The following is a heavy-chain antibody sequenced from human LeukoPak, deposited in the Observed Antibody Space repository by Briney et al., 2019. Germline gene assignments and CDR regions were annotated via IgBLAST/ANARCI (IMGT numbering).Heavy chain of an antibody. Sequence: GASVKVSCKASGYTFTSYYMHWVRQAPGQGLEWMGIINPSGGSTSYAQKFQGRVTMTRDMSTSTDYMELSSLRSEDTAVYYCARVSPMTTVTFYYYYYYMDVWGKGTTVTVSS. CDR2: INPSGGST. D-gene: IGHD4-17*01. V-gene: IGHV1-46*01. CDR3: ARVSPMTTVTFYYYYYYMDV. J-gene: IGHJ6*03. CDR1: GYTFTSYY.